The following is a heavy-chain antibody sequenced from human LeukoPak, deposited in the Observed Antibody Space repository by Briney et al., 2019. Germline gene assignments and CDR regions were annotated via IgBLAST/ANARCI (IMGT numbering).Heavy chain of an antibody. J-gene: IGHJ4*02. V-gene: IGHV5-51*01. CDR1: GYSFTTYW. Sequence: ESLKISCKGSGYSFTTYWIAWVRQMPGKGLEWMGIIYPGDSETRYSPSFQGQVTISADKSLSAAYLQWSSLKASDTAMYYCARSRWELLQWAFDYWGQGTLVTVSS. CDR2: IYPGDSET. CDR3: ARSRWELLQWAFDY. D-gene: IGHD1-26*01.